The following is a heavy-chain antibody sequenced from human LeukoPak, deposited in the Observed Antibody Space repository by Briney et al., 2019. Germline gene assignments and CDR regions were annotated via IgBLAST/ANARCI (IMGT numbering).Heavy chain of an antibody. J-gene: IGHJ5*02. CDR1: GFTFSSYS. D-gene: IGHD3-3*01. CDR2: ISSSSSYI. Sequence: GSLRLSFASSGFTFSSYSMNWVRQAPGKGLEWVSSISSSSSYIYYADSVKGRFTISRDNAKNSLYLQMNSLRAEDTAVYYCARFFWRNWFDPWGQGTLVTVSS. CDR3: ARFFWRNWFDP. V-gene: IGHV3-21*01.